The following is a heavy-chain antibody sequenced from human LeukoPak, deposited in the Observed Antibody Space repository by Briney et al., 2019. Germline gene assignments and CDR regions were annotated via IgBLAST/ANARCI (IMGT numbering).Heavy chain of an antibody. CDR3: ARCGYSNPNWFDP. CDR1: GFTFSDYY. D-gene: IGHD4-11*01. J-gene: IGHJ5*02. CDR2: ISSSGSTI. V-gene: IGHV3-11*04. Sequence: VGSLRHSCAASGFTFSDYYMSWNRQAPGQGLEWVSYISSSGSTIYYADSVKGRCTISRDNAKNALYLQMNSLRAGDTAVYYCARCGYSNPNWFDPWGQGTLVTVSS.